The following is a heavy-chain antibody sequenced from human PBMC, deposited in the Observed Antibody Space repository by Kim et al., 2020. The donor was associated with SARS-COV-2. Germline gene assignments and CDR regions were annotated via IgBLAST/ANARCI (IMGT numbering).Heavy chain of an antibody. Sequence: GGSLRLSCAASGFTVSSNYMSWVRQAPGKGLEWVSVIYSGGSTYYADSVKGRFTISRDNSKNTLYLQMNSLRAEDTAVYYCASRRHYYDSSGAVLFDYWGQGTLVTVSS. J-gene: IGHJ4*02. CDR3: ASRRHYYDSSGAVLFDY. CDR1: GFTVSSNY. V-gene: IGHV3-53*01. CDR2: IYSGGST. D-gene: IGHD3-22*01.